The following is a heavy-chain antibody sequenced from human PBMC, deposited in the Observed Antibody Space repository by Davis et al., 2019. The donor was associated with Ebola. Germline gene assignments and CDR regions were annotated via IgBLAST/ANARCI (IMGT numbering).Heavy chain of an antibody. D-gene: IGHD3-16*01. CDR1: GGSFSGYY. V-gene: IGHV4-34*01. CDR3: ARRMRGQSPLDY. J-gene: IGHJ4*02. CDR2: INHSGST. Sequence: SETLSLTCAVYGGSFSGYYWSWIRQPPGKGLEWIGEINHSGSTNYNPSLKSRVTISVDTSKNQFSLKLSSVTAADTAVYYCARRMRGQSPLDYWGQGTLVTVSS.